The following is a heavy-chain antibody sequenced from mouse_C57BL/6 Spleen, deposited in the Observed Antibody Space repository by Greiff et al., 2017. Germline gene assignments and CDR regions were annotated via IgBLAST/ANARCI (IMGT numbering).Heavy chain of an antibody. CDR3: ARERAAQATGTYFDY. CDR2: IYPRDGST. Sequence: VQLQESGPELVKPGASVKLSCKASVYTFTSYDINWVKQRPGQGLEWIGWIYPRDGSTKYNEKFKGKATLTVDTSSSTAYMELHSLTSEDSAVYFCARERAAQATGTYFDYWGQGTTLTVSS. V-gene: IGHV1-85*01. CDR1: VYTFTSYD. D-gene: IGHD3-2*02. J-gene: IGHJ2*01.